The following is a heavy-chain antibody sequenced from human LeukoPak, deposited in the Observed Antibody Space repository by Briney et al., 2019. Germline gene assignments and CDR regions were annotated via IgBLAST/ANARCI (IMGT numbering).Heavy chain of an antibody. Sequence: PGGSLRVSCAASGFTFSGDYMSCIRQAPGKGLEWVSYISSSGSSIYYADSVKGRFTISRDNAKNSLYLQMNSLRAEDTAVYYCARRRAPGAVDSWGQGTMVTVPS. CDR3: ARRRAPGAVDS. V-gene: IGHV3-11*01. CDR2: ISSSGSSI. J-gene: IGHJ3*02. CDR1: GFTFSGDY.